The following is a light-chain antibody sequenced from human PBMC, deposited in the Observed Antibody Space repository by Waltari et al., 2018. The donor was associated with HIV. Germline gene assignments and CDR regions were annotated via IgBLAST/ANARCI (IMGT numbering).Light chain of an antibody. CDR2: DNN. V-gene: IGLV1-51*01. Sequence: QSVLTQPPSVSAAPGQKVTIPCSGSRSNLGNNYVSWYQQLPGTAPKLLIYDNNKRPSGIPDRFSGSKSGTSATLGITGLQTGDEADYYCGTWDSSLSASVVFGGGTKLTVL. CDR3: GTWDSSLSASVV. J-gene: IGLJ2*01. CDR1: RSNLGNNY.